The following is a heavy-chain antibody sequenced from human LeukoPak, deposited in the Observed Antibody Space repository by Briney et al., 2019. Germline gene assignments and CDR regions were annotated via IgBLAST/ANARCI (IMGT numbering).Heavy chain of an antibody. Sequence: PSETLSLTCTVSGGSISSSSYYWGWIRQPPGKGLEWIGSIYYSGSTYYNPSLKSRVTISVDTSKNQFSLKLSSVTAADTAVYYCARVKGPTGTTAFDYWGQGTLVTVSS. CDR3: ARVKGPTGTTAFDY. CDR2: IYYSGST. D-gene: IGHD1-7*01. CDR1: GGSISSSSYY. J-gene: IGHJ4*02. V-gene: IGHV4-39*07.